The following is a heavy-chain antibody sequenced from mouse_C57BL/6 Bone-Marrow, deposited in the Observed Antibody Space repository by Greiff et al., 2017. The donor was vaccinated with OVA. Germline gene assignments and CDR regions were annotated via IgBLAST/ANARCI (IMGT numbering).Heavy chain of an antibody. V-gene: IGHV14-2*01. D-gene: IGHD1-1*01. Sequence: VHVKQSGAELVKPGASVKLSCTASGFNIKDYYMHWVKQRTEQGLEWIGRIDPEDGETKYAPKFQGKATITADTSSNTAYLQLSSLTSEDTAVYYCARDYGPYDWYFDVWGTGTTVTVSS. CDR1: GFNIKDYY. CDR3: ARDYGPYDWYFDV. J-gene: IGHJ1*03. CDR2: IDPEDGET.